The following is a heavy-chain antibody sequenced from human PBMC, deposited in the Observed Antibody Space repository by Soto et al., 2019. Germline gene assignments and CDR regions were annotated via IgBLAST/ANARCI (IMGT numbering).Heavy chain of an antibody. CDR1: GGSITSSGYY. J-gene: IGHJ4*02. D-gene: IGHD2-2*01. V-gene: IGHV4-31*03. Sequence: QVQLQESGPGLVKPSQTLSLTCTVSGGSITSSGYYWSWIRQHPGEGLEWIGFTSNSGSTSYNPSLKRRVIISVDTSSNRFSLNRKSVTAGEKAGYYCAGEGRSTKVDYWGQGNLVTVSP. CDR2: TSNSGST. CDR3: AGEGRSTKVDY.